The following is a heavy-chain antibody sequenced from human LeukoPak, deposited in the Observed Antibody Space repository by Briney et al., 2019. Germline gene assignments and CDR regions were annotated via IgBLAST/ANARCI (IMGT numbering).Heavy chain of an antibody. V-gene: IGHV3-66*01. Sequence: GGSLRLSCAASGFTVSSNYMSWVRQAPGKGLEWVSVIYRGVSTYYADSVKGRFTISRGNSKNTLYLQMNSLRAEDTAVYYCARDKSYGHHHFDYWGQGTLVTV. D-gene: IGHD5-18*01. CDR3: ARDKSYGHHHFDY. CDR2: IYRGVST. CDR1: GFTVSSNY. J-gene: IGHJ4*02.